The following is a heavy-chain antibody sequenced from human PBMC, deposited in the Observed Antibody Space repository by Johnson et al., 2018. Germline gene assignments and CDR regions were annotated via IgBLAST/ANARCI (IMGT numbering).Heavy chain of an antibody. CDR3: ATYCRGGSCYDPDSYYYSMDV. CDR2: ISGSGGST. V-gene: IGHV3-23*04. J-gene: IGHJ6*03. Sequence: EVQLVESGGGLVQPGGSLRLSCAASGFTFSSYAMSWVRQAPGKGLEWVSAISGSGGSTYYADSVKGRFTISRDNSKNTLYLQMNRLRAEDRAVYYCATYCRGGSCYDPDSYYYSMDVWGKGTTVTVSS. CDR1: GFTFSSYA. D-gene: IGHD2-15*01.